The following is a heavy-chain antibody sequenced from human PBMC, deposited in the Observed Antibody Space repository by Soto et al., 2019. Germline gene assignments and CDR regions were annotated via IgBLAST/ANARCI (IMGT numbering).Heavy chain of an antibody. CDR2: IYWDDDK. V-gene: IGHV2-5*02. CDR3: AHIRQPGYNDFCFDA. Sequence: QITLKESGPTLVKPTQTLTLTCTFSGFSLSAGGVGVGWIRQPPGKALEWLALIYWDDDKRYSPSLKSRLTITKDPSKNQVVLTMTNMDPVDTATYYCAHIRQPGYNDFCFDAWGQGTLVSVSS. D-gene: IGHD3-3*01. J-gene: IGHJ5*02. CDR1: GFSLSAGGVG.